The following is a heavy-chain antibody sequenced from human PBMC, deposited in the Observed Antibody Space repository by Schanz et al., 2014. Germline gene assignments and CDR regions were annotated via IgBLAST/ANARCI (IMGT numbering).Heavy chain of an antibody. D-gene: IGHD3-16*01. CDR2: ISSTSTYL. Sequence: EVQLVESGGGLVKPGDSLRLSCAASGFTFSSYTMKWVRQAPGKGLEWVSSISSTSTYLYYADPVKGRFTISRDSARTSLSLQMSSLRAEDTAVYYCARGTPFLCDYWGQGTLVTVSS. CDR3: ARGTPFLCDY. CDR1: GFTFSSYT. J-gene: IGHJ4*02. V-gene: IGHV3-21*01.